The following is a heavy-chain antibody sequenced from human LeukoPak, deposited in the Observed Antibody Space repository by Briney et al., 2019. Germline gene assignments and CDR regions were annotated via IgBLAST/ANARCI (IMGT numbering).Heavy chain of an antibody. CDR1: GGSFSGYY. J-gene: IGHJ4*02. Sequence: SETLSLTCAVYGGSFSGYYWSWIRQPPGKGLEWIGYIYYTGSTNYTPSLKSRVTISVDTSKNQFSLKLSSVTAADTAVYYCARADGGPGGELVYWGQGTLVTVSS. CDR3: ARADGGPGGELVY. V-gene: IGHV4-59*01. D-gene: IGHD4-23*01. CDR2: IYYTGST.